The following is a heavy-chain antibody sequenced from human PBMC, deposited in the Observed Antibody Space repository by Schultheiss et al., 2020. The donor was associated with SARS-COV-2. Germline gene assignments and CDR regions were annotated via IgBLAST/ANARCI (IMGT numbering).Heavy chain of an antibody. CDR1: GFTFSSYS. CDR2: ISSSSSYI. CDR3: ARDLTSTYYDFWSGYYGGYFDY. D-gene: IGHD3-3*01. J-gene: IGHJ4*02. Sequence: GESLKISCAASGFTFSSYSMNWVRQAPGKGLEWVSSISSSSSYIYYADSVKGRFTISRDNAKNSLYLQMNSLRAEDTAVYYCARDLTSTYYDFWSGYYGGYFDYWGQGTLVTVSS. V-gene: IGHV3-21*01.